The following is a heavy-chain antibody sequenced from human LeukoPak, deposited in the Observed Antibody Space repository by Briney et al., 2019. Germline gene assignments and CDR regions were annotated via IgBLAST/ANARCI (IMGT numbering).Heavy chain of an antibody. D-gene: IGHD1-26*01. CDR1: GYTFTSYG. V-gene: IGHV1-18*01. J-gene: IGHJ3*02. CDR2: ISAYNGNT. CDR3: ARGVVVSGATEADAFDI. Sequence: ASVKVSCKASGYTFTSYGISWVRQAPGQGLEWMGWISAYNGNTNYAQKLQGRVTMTTDTSTSTAYMELRSLRSDDTAVYYCARGVVVSGATEADAFDIWGQGTMVTVSS.